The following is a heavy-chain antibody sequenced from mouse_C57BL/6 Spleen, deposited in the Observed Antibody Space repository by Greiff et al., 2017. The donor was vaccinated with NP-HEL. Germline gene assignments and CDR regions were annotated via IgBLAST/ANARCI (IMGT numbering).Heavy chain of an antibody. CDR2: INPSSGYT. V-gene: IGHV1-4*01. J-gene: IGHJ4*01. CDR1: GYTFTSYT. D-gene: IGHD2-4*01. Sequence: QVQLQQSRAELARPGASVKMSCKASGYTFTSYTMHWVKQRPGQGLEWIGYINPSSGYTKYNQKFKDKATLTADKSSSTAYMQLSSLTSEDSAVYYCARDDYDDAMDYWGQGTSVTVSS. CDR3: ARDDYDDAMDY.